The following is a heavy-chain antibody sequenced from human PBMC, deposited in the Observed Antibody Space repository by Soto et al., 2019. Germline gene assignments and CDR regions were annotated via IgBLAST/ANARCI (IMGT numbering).Heavy chain of an antibody. D-gene: IGHD5-18*01. J-gene: IGHJ5*02. CDR2: IIPTFGTT. CDR3: AGASDSTWYNWLDP. CDR1: GGNFSSNG. Sequence: QVQLVQSGAEVKKPGSSVKVSCKAPGGNFSSNGIRWVRQAPGQGLEFMGGIIPTFGTTNYAHKFRGRVTITAHESTGTAYMELSSLRSDDTAVYYCAGASDSTWYNWLDPWGQGTLVTVSS. V-gene: IGHV1-69*01.